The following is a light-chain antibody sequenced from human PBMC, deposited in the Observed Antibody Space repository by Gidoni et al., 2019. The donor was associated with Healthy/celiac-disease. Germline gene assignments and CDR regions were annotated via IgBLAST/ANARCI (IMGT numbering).Light chain of an antibody. J-gene: IGLJ2*01. V-gene: IGLV1-47*01. CDR3: AAWDDSLSGDVV. CDR1: RPNNGSKY. Sequence: QSVLTQPPSASGTPGQRVTISCSGSRPNNGSKYDTWYQQLPGTAPKLHIYRKNQRPAGVPYRFSGSKSGTSASLAIRGLRSEDGGDYYCAAWDDSLSGDVVFGGGTKLTVL. CDR2: RKN.